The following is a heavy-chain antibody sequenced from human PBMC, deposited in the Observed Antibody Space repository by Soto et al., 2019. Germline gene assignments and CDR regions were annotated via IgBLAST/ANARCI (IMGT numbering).Heavy chain of an antibody. CDR1: GCTFSSYA. J-gene: IGHJ6*02. V-gene: IGHV4-39*01. Sequence: GSRRRSCTASGCTFSSYAISRIRQPPGKWTQSFVSIYYSVSTYYNPSLKSRVTTSVDTSKNQFSLKLSSATAADTAVYYCARNIGRIQLWLRDGYYYAMDVWGQGTTVPVSS. CDR2: IYYSVST. D-gene: IGHD5-18*01. CDR3: ARNIGRIQLWLRDGYYYAMDV.